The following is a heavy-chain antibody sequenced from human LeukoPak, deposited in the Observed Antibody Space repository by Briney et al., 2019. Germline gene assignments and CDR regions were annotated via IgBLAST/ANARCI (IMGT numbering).Heavy chain of an antibody. J-gene: IGHJ4*02. Sequence: GGSLRLSCAASGFTFSSYAMSWVRQATGKGLEWVSGSSGSGDNTYYADSVKGRFTISRDNSKNTLYLQMNNLRAEDTAVYYCAKVMSSHWNYFDYWGQGTLVTVSS. CDR2: SSGSGDNT. V-gene: IGHV3-23*01. D-gene: IGHD1-1*01. CDR3: AKVMSSHWNYFDY. CDR1: GFTFSSYA.